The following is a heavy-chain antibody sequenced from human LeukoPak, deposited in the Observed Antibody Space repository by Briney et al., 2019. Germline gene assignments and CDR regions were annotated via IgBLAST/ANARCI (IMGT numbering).Heavy chain of an antibody. CDR2: INSDGSST. CDR1: GFTFSGYW. D-gene: IGHD3-3*01. J-gene: IGHJ6*02. CDR3: ARDFRYYDFWSGYTPSYYYGMDV. V-gene: IGHV3-74*01. Sequence: GGSLRLSCAASGFTFSGYWMHWVRQAPGKGLVWVSRINSDGSSTSYADSVKGRFAISRDNAKNTLYLQMNSLRAEDTAVYYCARDFRYYDFWSGYTPSYYYGMDVWGQGTTVTVSS.